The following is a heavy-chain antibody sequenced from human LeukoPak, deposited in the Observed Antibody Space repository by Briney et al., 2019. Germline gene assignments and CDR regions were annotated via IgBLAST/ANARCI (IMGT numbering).Heavy chain of an antibody. D-gene: IGHD3-22*01. J-gene: IGHJ4*02. CDR2: ITNDGSST. CDR3: ASYLTYYYDSSGYPPDY. V-gene: IGHV3-74*01. CDR1: GLTFSSHW. Sequence: PGGSLRLSCAASGLTFSSHWMHWVRQAPGKGLVWVSRITNDGSSTTYADSVKGRFTISRDNAKNMLYLQVNSLRAEDTAVYYCASYLTYYYDSSGYPPDYWGQGTLVTVSS.